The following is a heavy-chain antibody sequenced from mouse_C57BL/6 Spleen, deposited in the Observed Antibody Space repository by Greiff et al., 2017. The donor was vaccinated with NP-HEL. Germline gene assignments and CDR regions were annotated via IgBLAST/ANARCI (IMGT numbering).Heavy chain of an antibody. V-gene: IGHV7-1*01. CDR3: ARDKRGYYGAMDY. Sequence: EVQGVESGGGLVQSGRSLRLSCATSGFTFSDFYMEWVRQAPGKGLEWIAASRNKANDYTTEYSASVKGRFIVSRDTSQSILYLQMNALRAEDTAIYYCARDKRGYYGAMDYWGQGTSVTVSS. CDR2: SRNKANDYTT. CDR1: GFTFSDFY. J-gene: IGHJ4*01. D-gene: IGHD1-1*01.